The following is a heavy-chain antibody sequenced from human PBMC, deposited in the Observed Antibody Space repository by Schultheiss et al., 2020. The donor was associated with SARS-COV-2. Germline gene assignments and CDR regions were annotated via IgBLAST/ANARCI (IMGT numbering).Heavy chain of an antibody. CDR1: GYIFTSYW. D-gene: IGHD3-9*01. V-gene: IGHV5-51*01. CDR2: MYPGDSET. Sequence: GESLKISCRGSGYIFTSYWIGWVRQMPGKGLEWLGIMYPGDSETRYSPSVQGQVTISADKSISTAYLQWSSLKASDTAMYYCARAVGVLRYFDLDYWGQGTLVTVSS. CDR3: ARAVGVLRYFDLDY. J-gene: IGHJ4*02.